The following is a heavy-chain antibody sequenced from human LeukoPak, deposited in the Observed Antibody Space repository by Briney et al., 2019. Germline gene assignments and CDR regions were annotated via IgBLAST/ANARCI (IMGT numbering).Heavy chain of an antibody. CDR3: ANVWGSYRYNYYGMDV. J-gene: IGHJ6*02. Sequence: PSETLSLTCAVYGGPFSGYYWSWIRQPPGKGLEWIGEINHSGSTNYNPSLKSRVTISIDTSKNQFSLKLSSVTAADTAVYYCANVWGSYRYNYYGMDVWGQGTTVTVSS. CDR1: GGPFSGYY. V-gene: IGHV4-34*01. CDR2: INHSGST. D-gene: IGHD3-16*02.